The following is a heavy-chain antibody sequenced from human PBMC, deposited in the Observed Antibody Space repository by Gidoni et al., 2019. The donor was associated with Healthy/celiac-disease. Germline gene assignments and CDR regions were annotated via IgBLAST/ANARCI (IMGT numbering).Heavy chain of an antibody. Sequence: EVQLVESGGGLVQPGGSLSLSCAASGFTFSSYSMNWVRQAPGTGLEWVSYISSSSSTIYYADSVKGRFTISRDNAKNSLYLQMNSLRDEDTAVYYCARGDYYDTLTFDYWGQGTLVTVSS. CDR2: ISSSSSTI. J-gene: IGHJ4*02. D-gene: IGHD3-22*01. V-gene: IGHV3-48*02. CDR1: GFTFSSYS. CDR3: ARGDYYDTLTFDY.